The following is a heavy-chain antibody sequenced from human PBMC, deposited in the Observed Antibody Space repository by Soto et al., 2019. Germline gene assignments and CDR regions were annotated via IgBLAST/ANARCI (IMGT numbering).Heavy chain of an antibody. CDR3: ARESEDLTSNFDY. V-gene: IGHV3-21*06. CDR2: ISSTTNYI. CDR1: GFTFTRYS. Sequence: WGSLRLSCAASGFTFTRYSINFFRHSPGKGLEWVSSISSTTNYIYYGDSMKGRFTISRDNAKNSLYLEMNSLRAEDTAVYYCARESEDLTSNFDYWGQGTLVTVSS. J-gene: IGHJ4*02.